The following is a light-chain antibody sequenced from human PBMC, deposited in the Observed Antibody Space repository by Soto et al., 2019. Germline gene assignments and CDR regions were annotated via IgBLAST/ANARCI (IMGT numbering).Light chain of an antibody. CDR1: QSLLHSNGYNY. CDR2: RAS. J-gene: IGKJ4*01. V-gene: IGKV2-28*01. CDR3: QQYESFPLT. Sequence: VVMTQSPLSLPVTPGEPASISCRSSQSLLHSNGYNYLDWYLQKPGQSPQLLIYRASSLESGVPSTFSGSGSGTEFTLTISSLQPDDFATYYCQQYESFPLTFGGGTKVDI.